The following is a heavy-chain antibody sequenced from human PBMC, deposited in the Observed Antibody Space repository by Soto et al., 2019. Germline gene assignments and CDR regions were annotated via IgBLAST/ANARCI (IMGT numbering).Heavy chain of an antibody. CDR2: IYYSGST. V-gene: IGHV4-59*01. J-gene: IGHJ6*02. Sequence: SETLSLTCTVSGGSISSYYWSWIRQPPGKGLEWIGYIYYSGSTNYNPSLKSRVTISVDTSKNQFSLKLSSVTAADTAVYYCARGRYYDILTGYYRGDYYGMDVWGQGTTVTVSS. CDR1: GGSISSYY. D-gene: IGHD3-9*01. CDR3: ARGRYYDILTGYYRGDYYGMDV.